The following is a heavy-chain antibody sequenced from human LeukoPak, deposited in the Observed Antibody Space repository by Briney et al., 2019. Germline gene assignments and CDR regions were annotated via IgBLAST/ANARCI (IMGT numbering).Heavy chain of an antibody. CDR1: GGSISSYY. CDR3: ARQGEMATIIAFDI. CDR2: IYYSGST. V-gene: IGHV4-59*08. Sequence: PSKTLSLTCTVSGGSISSYYWSWIRQPPGKGLEWIGYIYYSGSTNYNPSLKSRVTISVDTSKNQFSLKLSSVTAADTAVYYCARQGEMATIIAFDIWGQGTMVTVSS. D-gene: IGHD5-24*01. J-gene: IGHJ3*02.